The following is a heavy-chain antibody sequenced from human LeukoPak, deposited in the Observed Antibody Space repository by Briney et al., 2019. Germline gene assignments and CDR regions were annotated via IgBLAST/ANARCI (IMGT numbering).Heavy chain of an antibody. CDR1: GGTXSSYA. D-gene: IGHD4-17*01. V-gene: IGHV1-69*01. J-gene: IGHJ5*02. Sequence: GSSVKVSCKASGGTXSSYAINWVRQAPGQGLEWMGGIIPMLGAGNDAQNFQGRITITADDATGTAYMELNSLRSEDSAVYYCARDDNGDNWFDPWGQGTLVTVSS. CDR2: IIPMLGAG. CDR3: ARDDNGDNWFDP.